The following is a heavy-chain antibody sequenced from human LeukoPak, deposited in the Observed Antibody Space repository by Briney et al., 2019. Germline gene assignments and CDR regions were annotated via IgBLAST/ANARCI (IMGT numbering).Heavy chain of an antibody. J-gene: IGHJ4*02. CDR2: ISSNGGST. Sequence: PGGSLRLSCSASGLTLSSYAMQWVRQAPGKGLEYVSAISSNGGSTYYADSVKGRFTISRDNSKNALYLQMSGLRPEDTALYYCVKSIAVAGNVDYWVQGTLVTVSS. D-gene: IGHD6-19*01. CDR3: VKSIAVAGNVDY. V-gene: IGHV3-64D*09. CDR1: GLTLSSYA.